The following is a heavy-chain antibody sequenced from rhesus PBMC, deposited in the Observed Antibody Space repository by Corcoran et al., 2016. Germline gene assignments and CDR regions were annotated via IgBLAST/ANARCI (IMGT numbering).Heavy chain of an antibody. D-gene: IGHD6-13*01. CDR2: ISESGGTI. CDR3: TRDLRRAAGLSGLDS. Sequence: DVQLVESGGGLVKPGGSLRLSCVASGFTFSSYEMHWVRQAPGKGLEWVSVISESGGTIYYADSVKGRCTSSRDNAKNSLFLQMNSLRAEDTAVYYCTRDLRRAAGLSGLDSWGQGVVVTVSS. CDR1: GFTFSSYE. V-gene: IGHV3-100*02. J-gene: IGHJ6*01.